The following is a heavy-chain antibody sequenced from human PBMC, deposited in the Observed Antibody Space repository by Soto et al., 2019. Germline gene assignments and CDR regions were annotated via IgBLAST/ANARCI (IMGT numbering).Heavy chain of an antibody. J-gene: IGHJ4*02. V-gene: IGHV3-74*01. D-gene: IGHD5-18*01. CDR1: GFSFSNYW. Sequence: EVQLVESGGGLVQPGGSLRLSCAASGFSFSNYWIHWVRQAPGKGLVWVSRIKTDGSSTDYAASVKGRFTISRDNAKNTLYWEMNSLTAEHTAVYYCAKREGNTYGLFHWGQGTLVTVSS. CDR3: AKREGNTYGLFH. CDR2: IKTDGSST.